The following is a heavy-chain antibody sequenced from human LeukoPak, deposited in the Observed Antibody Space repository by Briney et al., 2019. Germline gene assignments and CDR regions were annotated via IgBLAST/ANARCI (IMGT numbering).Heavy chain of an antibody. CDR1: GFTFSTYA. Sequence: GGSLRLSCAASGFTFSTYAMHWVRQAPGKGLEWVTIISFDAKNIYYADSVKGRFTISRDNSKSTLYLQMNSLRIEDTAVYYCARRDSSTSSESRDYALDIWGQGTMVTVSS. CDR3: ARRDSSTSSESRDYALDI. V-gene: IGHV3-30*04. J-gene: IGHJ3*02. CDR2: ISFDAKNI. D-gene: IGHD3-22*01.